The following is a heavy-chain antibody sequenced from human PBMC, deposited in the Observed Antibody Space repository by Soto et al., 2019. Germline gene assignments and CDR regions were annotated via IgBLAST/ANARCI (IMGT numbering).Heavy chain of an antibody. J-gene: IGHJ6*04. V-gene: IGHV1-69*13. CDR3: ASSRITIFGVVIYYYGMEV. CDR2: IIPIFGTA. Sequence: SVKVSCKASGGTFSSYAISWVRQAPGQGLEWMGGIIPIFGTANYAQKFQGRVTITADEATSTAYMELSSLRSEDTAVYYCASSRITIFGVVIYYYGMEVWGKGTTVTVSS. D-gene: IGHD3-3*01. CDR1: GGTFSSYA.